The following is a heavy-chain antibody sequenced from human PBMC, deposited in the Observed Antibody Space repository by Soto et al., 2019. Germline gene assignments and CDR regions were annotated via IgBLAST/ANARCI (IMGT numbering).Heavy chain of an antibody. Sequence: EVHLVESGGGLVQPGGSLKLSCVVSGFSFSDSAMHWVRQASGKGLQWVGRIRSKPNNYATAYDESVKGRFTISRDDPKNTAYLQMNSLKTEDTAVYYCTRHAVDYWGQGTLVTVSS. J-gene: IGHJ4*02. D-gene: IGHD6-19*01. V-gene: IGHV3-73*02. CDR2: IRSKPNNYAT. CDR3: TRHAVDY. CDR1: GFSFSDSA.